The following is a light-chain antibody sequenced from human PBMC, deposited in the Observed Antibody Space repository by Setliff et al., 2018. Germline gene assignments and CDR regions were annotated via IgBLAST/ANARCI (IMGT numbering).Light chain of an antibody. Sequence: QSVLTQPPSVSGAPGQRVTISCTGSSSNIGAGYDVHWYQQLPGTAPKLLIYSNSNRPSGVPDRFSGSKSGTSASLAITGLQAEDEADYYCCSYAGSYTSFEVFGTGTKGTVL. V-gene: IGLV1-40*01. CDR1: SSNIGAGYD. CDR2: SNS. J-gene: IGLJ1*01. CDR3: CSYAGSYTSFEV.